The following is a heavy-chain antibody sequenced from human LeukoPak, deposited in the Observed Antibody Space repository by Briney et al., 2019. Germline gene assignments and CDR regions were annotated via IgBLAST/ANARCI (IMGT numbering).Heavy chain of an antibody. J-gene: IGHJ3*02. CDR2: IYTSGST. CDR1: GGSISSYC. CDR3: ARVLTYYYDSSGYYIGAFDI. Sequence: SETLSLTCTVSGGSISSYCWSWIRQPAGKGLEWIGRIYTSGSTNYNPSLKSRVTMSVDTSKNQFSLKLSSVTAADTAVYYCARVLTYYYDSSGYYIGAFDIWGQGTMVTVSS. V-gene: IGHV4-4*07. D-gene: IGHD3-22*01.